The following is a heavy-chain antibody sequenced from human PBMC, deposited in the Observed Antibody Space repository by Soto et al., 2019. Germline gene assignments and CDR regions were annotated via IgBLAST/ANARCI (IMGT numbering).Heavy chain of an antibody. Sequence: ASVKVSCKASGYTSTSYYMHWVRQAPGQGLEWMGIINPSGGSTSYAQKFQGRVTMTRDTSTSTVYMELSSLRSEDTAVYYCARDCPKGPRSSGWYRYYYYGMDVWGQGTTVTVSS. CDR3: ARDCPKGPRSSGWYRYYYYGMDV. V-gene: IGHV1-46*01. D-gene: IGHD6-19*01. CDR1: GYTSTSYY. CDR2: INPSGGST. J-gene: IGHJ6*02.